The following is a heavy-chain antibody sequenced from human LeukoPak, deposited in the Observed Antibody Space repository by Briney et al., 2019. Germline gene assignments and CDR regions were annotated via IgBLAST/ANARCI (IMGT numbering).Heavy chain of an antibody. J-gene: IGHJ3*02. Sequence: PSETLSLTCTVSGGSISSYYWSWIRQPPGKGLEWTGYIYYSGNTNYNPSLKSRVTISVDTSKNQFSLKLSSVTAADTAVYYCARVKYYYDSSDQAAFDIWGQGTMVTVSS. CDR3: ARVKYYYDSSDQAAFDI. CDR1: GGSISSYY. D-gene: IGHD3-22*01. V-gene: IGHV4-59*01. CDR2: IYYSGNT.